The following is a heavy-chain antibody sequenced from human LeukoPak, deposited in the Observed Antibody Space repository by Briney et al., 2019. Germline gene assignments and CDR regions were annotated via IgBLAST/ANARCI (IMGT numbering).Heavy chain of an antibody. D-gene: IGHD3-16*01. CDR2: VRYDGTT. Sequence: SGTLSLTCSVSVDSISSYFWAWIRQPPGKGLEWIGYVRYDGTTNYNPSHRNRVAISIDTSKNQFSLKLDSATAADTAVYYCATSGGFNSPRHYWGQGTLVTVSS. V-gene: IGHV4-59*01. CDR1: VDSISSYF. CDR3: ATSGGFNSPRHY. J-gene: IGHJ4*02.